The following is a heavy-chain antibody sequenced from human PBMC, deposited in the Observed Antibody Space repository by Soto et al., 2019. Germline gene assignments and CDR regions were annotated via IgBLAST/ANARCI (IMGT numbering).Heavy chain of an antibody. CDR1: GGSISIGCYY. J-gene: IGHJ4*02. CDR3: ARVKGYCSGTNCYPDY. V-gene: IGHV4-31*03. CDR2: IYYSGYT. D-gene: IGHD2-2*01. Sequence: LXLTCTVSGGSISIGCYYWSWIRQHPGKGLEWIGYIYYSGYTYYNPSLKSRVTISSDTSKNQFYLKLSSVTAADTAMYYCARVKGYCSGTNCYPDYWGQGTLVTVSS.